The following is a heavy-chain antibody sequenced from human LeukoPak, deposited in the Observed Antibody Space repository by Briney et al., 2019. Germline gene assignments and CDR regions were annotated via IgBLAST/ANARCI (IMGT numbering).Heavy chain of an antibody. CDR3: ARDRDCGTTTCSVDY. D-gene: IGHD2-2*01. CDR2: ITNSGSTI. V-gene: IGHV3-11*01. CDR1: GFSFSDYY. Sequence: GGSLRLSCAASGFSFSDYYMSWVRQAPGKGLEWISYITNSGSTIYYAESVKGRFTIPRDDAKNSLYLQMNNLRAEDTAVYYCARDRDCGTTTCSVDYWGQGTLVTVSS. J-gene: IGHJ4*02.